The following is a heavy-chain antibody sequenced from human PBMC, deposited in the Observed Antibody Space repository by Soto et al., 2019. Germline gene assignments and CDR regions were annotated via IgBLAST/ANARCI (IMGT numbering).Heavy chain of an antibody. CDR2: IYYSGST. D-gene: IGHD2-2*01. CDR1: GGSISSYY. J-gene: IGHJ4*02. CDR3: ARHYTGYCSSTSCNQPGVDY. Sequence: SETLSLTCTVSGGSISSYYWSWIRQPPGKGLEWIGYIYYSGSTNYNPSLKSRVTISVDTSKNQFSLKLSSVTAADTAVYYCARHYTGYCSSTSCNQPGVDYWGQGTLVTVSS. V-gene: IGHV4-59*08.